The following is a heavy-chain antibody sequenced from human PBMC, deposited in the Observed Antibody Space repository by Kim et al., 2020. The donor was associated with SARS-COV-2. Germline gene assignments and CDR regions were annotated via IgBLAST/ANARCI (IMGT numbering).Heavy chain of an antibody. Sequence: SETLSRTCTVSGGSISSYYWSWIRQPPGKGLEWIGYIYYSGSTNYNPSLKSRVTISVDTSKNQFSLKLSSVTAADTAVYYCARLPMVRGVNGYYYYGMDVWGQGTTVTVSS. CDR2: IYYSGST. D-gene: IGHD3-10*01. CDR1: GGSISSYY. V-gene: IGHV4-59*08. CDR3: ARLPMVRGVNGYYYYGMDV. J-gene: IGHJ6*02.